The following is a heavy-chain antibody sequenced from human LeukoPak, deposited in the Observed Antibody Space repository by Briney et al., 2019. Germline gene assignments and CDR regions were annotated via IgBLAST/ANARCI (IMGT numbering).Heavy chain of an antibody. CDR2: IYYSGST. D-gene: IGHD2-15*01. CDR3: ARSTDCSGGSCHDAFDI. CDR1: GGSISSYY. Sequence: SETLSLTCTVSGGSISSYYWSWIRQPPGKGLEWIGYIYYSGSTNYNPSLKSRVTISVDTSKNQFSLKLSSVTAADTAVYYCARSTDCSGGSCHDAFDIWGQGTMVTVSS. V-gene: IGHV4-59*01. J-gene: IGHJ3*02.